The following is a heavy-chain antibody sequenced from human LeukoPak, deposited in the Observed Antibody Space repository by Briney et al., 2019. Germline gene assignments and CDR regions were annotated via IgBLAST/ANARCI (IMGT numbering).Heavy chain of an antibody. Sequence: GGSLRLSCAASGFTFSSNYMSWVRQAPGKGLEWVSVIYRGGRTYYADSVKGRFTISRDNSKNTLYLQMNSLRAEDTAVYYCARVHFWSGYSLDYWGQGTLVTVSS. D-gene: IGHD3-3*02. CDR2: IYRGGRT. CDR3: ARVHFWSGYSLDY. J-gene: IGHJ4*02. CDR1: GFTFSSNY. V-gene: IGHV3-66*02.